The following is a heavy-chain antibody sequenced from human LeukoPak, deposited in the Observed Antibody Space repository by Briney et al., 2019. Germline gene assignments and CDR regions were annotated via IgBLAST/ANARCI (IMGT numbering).Heavy chain of an antibody. Sequence: SETLSLTCTVSGGSITSGNYYWGWIRQPPGKGLEWIGSIYYSGRTYYNPSLKSRVTMSVDTSNNQFSLKLSSVTAADTAVYYCARPDQRGYTYGYSAFDIWDQGTMVTVSS. CDR1: GGSITSGNYY. V-gene: IGHV4-39*01. D-gene: IGHD5-18*01. J-gene: IGHJ3*02. CDR3: ARPDQRGYTYGYSAFDI. CDR2: IYYSGRT.